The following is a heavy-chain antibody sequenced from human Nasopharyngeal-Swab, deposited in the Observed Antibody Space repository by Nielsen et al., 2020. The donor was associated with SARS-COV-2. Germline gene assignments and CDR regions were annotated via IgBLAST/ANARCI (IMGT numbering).Heavy chain of an antibody. V-gene: IGHV4-34*08. CDR2: INHSGST. CDR3: AALKYCSGGSCYSFHTVGAFDI. Sequence: GSLRLSCAASGFTFSSYAMSWIRQPPGKGLEWIGEINHSGSTNYNPSLKSRVTISVDTSKNQFSLKLSSVTAADTAVYYCAALKYCSGGSCYSFHTVGAFDIWGQGTMVTVSS. J-gene: IGHJ3*02. D-gene: IGHD2-15*01. CDR1: GFTFSSYA.